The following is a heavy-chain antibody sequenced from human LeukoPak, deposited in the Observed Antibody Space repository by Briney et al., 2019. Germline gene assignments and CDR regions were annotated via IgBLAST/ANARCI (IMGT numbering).Heavy chain of an antibody. D-gene: IGHD3-10*01. CDR3: ARIGSRGSGSYSVFDY. CDR1: GYTFTGYY. CDR2: INPNSVGT. Sequence: ASVKDSCKASGYTFTGYYMHWVRQAPGQGLEWMGWINPNSVGTNYAQKFQGRVTMTRDTSISTAYMELSRLRSDDTAVYYCARIGSRGSGSYSVFDYWGQGTLVTVSS. V-gene: IGHV1-2*02. J-gene: IGHJ4*02.